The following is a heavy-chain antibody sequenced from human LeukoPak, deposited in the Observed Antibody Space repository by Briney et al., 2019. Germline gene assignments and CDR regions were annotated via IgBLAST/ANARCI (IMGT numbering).Heavy chain of an antibody. D-gene: IGHD5-18*01. CDR2: IIPIFGTA. CDR3: ARDIPTAMVPHFFNY. Sequence: SVKVSCKASGGTFSSYAISWVRQAPGQGLEWMGGIIPIFGTANYAQKFQGRVTITADESTSTAYMELSSLRSEDTAVYYCARDIPTAMVPHFFNYWGQGTLVTVSS. V-gene: IGHV1-69*13. J-gene: IGHJ4*02. CDR1: GGTFSSYA.